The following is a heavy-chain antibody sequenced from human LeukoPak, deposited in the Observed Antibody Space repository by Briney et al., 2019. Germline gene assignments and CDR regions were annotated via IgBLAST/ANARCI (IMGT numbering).Heavy chain of an antibody. CDR1: GFTFSSYS. V-gene: IGHV3-21*01. J-gene: IGHJ5*02. D-gene: IGHD5-18*01. Sequence: GGSLRLSCAASGFTFSSYSMNWVRQAPGKGLEWVSSISSSSSYIYYADSVKGRFTISRDNAKNSLYLQMNSLRAEDTAVYYCARVMVGYSYGPAFDPWGQGTLVTVSS. CDR3: ARVMVGYSYGPAFDP. CDR2: ISSSSSYI.